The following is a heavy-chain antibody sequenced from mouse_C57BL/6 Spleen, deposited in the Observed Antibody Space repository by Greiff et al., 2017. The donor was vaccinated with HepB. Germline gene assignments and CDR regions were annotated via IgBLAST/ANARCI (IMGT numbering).Heavy chain of an antibody. Sequence: EVQGVESGGGLVKPGGSLKLSCAASGFTFSSYTMSWVRQTPEKRLEWVATISGGGGNTYYPDSVKGRFTISRDNAKNTLYLQMSSLRSEDTALYYCARQGLRRGCYAMDYWGQGTSVTVSS. CDR1: GFTFSSYT. CDR2: ISGGGGNT. V-gene: IGHV5-9*01. CDR3: ARQGLRRGCYAMDY. D-gene: IGHD2-4*01. J-gene: IGHJ4*01.